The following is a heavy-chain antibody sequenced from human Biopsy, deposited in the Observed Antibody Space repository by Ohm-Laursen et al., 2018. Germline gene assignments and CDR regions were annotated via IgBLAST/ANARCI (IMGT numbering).Heavy chain of an antibody. Sequence: TLSLTCTVSAGSFTGHYWIWIRQPPGKGLEWIGHISYTGYTSYNASLKSRVTISVDTSRNHFSLRVSSLTAGDTAVYYCARGSNDFGGLYFPRWGQGTLLTVSS. V-gene: IGHV4-59*11. J-gene: IGHJ4*02. CDR1: AGSFTGHY. CDR3: ARGSNDFGGLYFPR. D-gene: IGHD4-23*01. CDR2: ISYTGYT.